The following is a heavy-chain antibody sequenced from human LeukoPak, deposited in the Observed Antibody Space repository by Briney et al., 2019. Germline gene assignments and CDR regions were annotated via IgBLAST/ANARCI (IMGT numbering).Heavy chain of an antibody. Sequence: SETLSLTCTVSGGSISSYYWSWIRQPPGKGLEWIGYIYYSGSTNYNPSLKSRVTISVDTSKNQFSLKLSSVTAADTAVYYCARTSLWLGELSRGWFDPWGQGTLVTVSS. CDR1: GGSISSYY. CDR2: IYYSGST. CDR3: ARTSLWLGELSRGWFDP. D-gene: IGHD3-10*01. J-gene: IGHJ5*02. V-gene: IGHV4-59*01.